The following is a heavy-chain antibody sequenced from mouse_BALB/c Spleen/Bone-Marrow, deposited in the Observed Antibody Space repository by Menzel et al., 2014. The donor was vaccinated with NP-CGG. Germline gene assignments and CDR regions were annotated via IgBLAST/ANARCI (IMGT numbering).Heavy chain of an antibody. V-gene: IGHV1-55*01. D-gene: IGHD3-1*01. CDR2: IYPGSGST. CDR1: GYNFTSYW. J-gene: IGHJ3*01. Sequence: VQLQQSGAELVKPGTSVKLSCKASGYNFTSYWINWVKLRPGQGLEWIGDIYPGSGSTNYNEKSKSKATLTVDTSSSTAYMQLSSLASEDSSRYYSARFSQLGLLAYWGQGTLVTVSA. CDR3: ARFSQLGLLAY.